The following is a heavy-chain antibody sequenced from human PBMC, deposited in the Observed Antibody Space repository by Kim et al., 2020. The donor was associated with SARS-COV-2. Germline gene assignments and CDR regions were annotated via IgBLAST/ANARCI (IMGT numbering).Heavy chain of an antibody. V-gene: IGHV3-23*01. Sequence: GGSLRLSCAASGFTFSSYAMSWVRQAPGKGLEWVSAISGSGGSTYYADSVKGRFTISRDNSKNTLYLQMNSLRAEDTAVYYCAKTGDIVVVVAAIERYDAFDIWGQGTMVTVSS. J-gene: IGHJ3*02. CDR3: AKTGDIVVVVAAIERYDAFDI. CDR2: ISGSGGST. CDR1: GFTFSSYA. D-gene: IGHD2-15*01.